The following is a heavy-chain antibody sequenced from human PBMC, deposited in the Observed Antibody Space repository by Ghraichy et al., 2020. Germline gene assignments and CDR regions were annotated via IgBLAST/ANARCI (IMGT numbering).Heavy chain of an antibody. V-gene: IGHV3-23*01. CDR2: ISGSAVST. Sequence: GGSLRLSCAASGFIFSNYAMNWVRQAPGKGLEWVSGISGSAVSTFYAGSVQGRVTISRDNSKNTVYLQMSNLRAEDPAAYYCAKDLVGMRYGMDVWGQGTTVTVSS. J-gene: IGHJ6*02. CDR3: AKDLVGMRYGMDV. D-gene: IGHD2-8*01. CDR1: GFIFSNYA.